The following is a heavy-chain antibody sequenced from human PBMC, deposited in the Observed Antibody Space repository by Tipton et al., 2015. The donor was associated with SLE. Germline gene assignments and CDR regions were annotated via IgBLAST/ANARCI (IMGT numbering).Heavy chain of an antibody. CDR2: VDPSGST. CDR1: GGSFSGYY. Sequence: TLSLTCAVYGGSFSGYYWTWIRQPPGKGLEWIGEVDPSGSTNYNPSLRSRVTISVDTSKNQFSLKLSSVTAADTAVYYCTRHDYFASGRVYWGQGTLVTVSS. V-gene: IGHV4-34*01. CDR3: TRHDYFASGRVY. D-gene: IGHD3-10*01. J-gene: IGHJ4*02.